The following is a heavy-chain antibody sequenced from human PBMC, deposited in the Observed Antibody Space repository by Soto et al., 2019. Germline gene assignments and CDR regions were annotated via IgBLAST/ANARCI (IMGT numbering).Heavy chain of an antibody. J-gene: IGHJ3*02. Sequence: ASVKVSCKASGYTFTSYYMHWVRQAPGQGLEWMGIINPSGGSTSYAQKLQGRVTMTRDTSTSTVYMELSSLRSEDTAVYYCARENGFLEWPLDAFDIWGQGTMVTVSS. V-gene: IGHV1-46*01. CDR2: INPSGGST. CDR3: ARENGFLEWPLDAFDI. CDR1: GYTFTSYY. D-gene: IGHD3-3*01.